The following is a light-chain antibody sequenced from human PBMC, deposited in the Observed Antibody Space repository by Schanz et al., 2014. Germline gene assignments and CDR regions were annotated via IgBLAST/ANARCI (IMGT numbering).Light chain of an antibody. CDR3: QQFSTTPWT. V-gene: IGKV4-1*01. J-gene: IGKJ1*01. CDR1: QSVFSSSNNKNY. Sequence: DIVMTQSPDSLAVSLGERATINCKSSQSVFSSSNNKNYLSWYQHRLGQPPKLLFSWASTRESGVPGRFSASGTGTDFTLTISSLQAEDVAIYYCQQFSTTPWTFGQGTKVEIK. CDR2: WAS.